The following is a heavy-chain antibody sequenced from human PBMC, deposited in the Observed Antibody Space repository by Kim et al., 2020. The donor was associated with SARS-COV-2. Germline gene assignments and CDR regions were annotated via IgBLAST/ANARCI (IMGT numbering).Heavy chain of an antibody. J-gene: IGHJ4*02. CDR2: ISSSSSYI. V-gene: IGHV3-21*01. Sequence: GGSLRLSCAASGFTFSSYSMNWVRQAPGKGLEWVSSISSSSSYIYYADSVKGRFTISRDNAKNSLYLQMNSLRAEDTAVYYCARAGSGWYRSAFDYWGQGTLVTVSS. D-gene: IGHD6-19*01. CDR3: ARAGSGWYRSAFDY. CDR1: GFTFSSYS.